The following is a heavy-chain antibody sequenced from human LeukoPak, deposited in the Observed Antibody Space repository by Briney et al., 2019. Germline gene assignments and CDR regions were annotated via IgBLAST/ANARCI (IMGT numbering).Heavy chain of an antibody. V-gene: IGHV4-59*01. CDR3: ATLSGGYDFWSGYYSQGWFDP. D-gene: IGHD3-3*01. CDR1: GGSISSYY. CDR2: IYHSGST. Sequence: SETLSLTCTVSGGSISSYYWSWIRQPPGKGLEWIGYIYHSGSTYYNPSLKSRVTISVDTSKNQFSLKLSSVTAADTAVYYCATLSGGYDFWSGYYSQGWFDPWGQGTLVTVSS. J-gene: IGHJ5*02.